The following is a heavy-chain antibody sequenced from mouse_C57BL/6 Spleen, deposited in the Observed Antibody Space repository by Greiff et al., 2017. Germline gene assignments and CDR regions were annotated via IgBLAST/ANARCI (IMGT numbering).Heavy chain of an antibody. D-gene: IGHD2-3*01. CDR3: ARCEGYYFYDMDD. CDR1: GYTFTGYS. J-gene: IGHJ4*01. CDR2: INPNNGCT. V-gene: IGHV1-18*01. Sequence: EVQLQQSGAELVKPGASVKISCKASGYTFTGYSMDWVKQSHGQSLEWIGDINPNNGCTIYNQKFKGKATLTVDKSSSTAYMQLRSLTSEDTAVYYCARCEGYYFYDMDDWGQGTSVTVSS.